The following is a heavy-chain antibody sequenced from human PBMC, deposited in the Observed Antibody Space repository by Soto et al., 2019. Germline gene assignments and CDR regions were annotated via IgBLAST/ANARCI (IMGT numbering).Heavy chain of an antibody. Sequence: QVQLQESGPGLVKPSETLSLTCTVSGGSISSYYWSWIRQPPGKGLEWIGFIFYSGSTSYNPSLMRRVTISIGTSAYQFSLKLNSVTAADTAVYYCASMIGDPVLSFDSWGPGTRVAVSS. CDR2: IFYSGST. J-gene: IGHJ5*01. D-gene: IGHD3-10*02. V-gene: IGHV4-59*01. CDR3: ASMIGDPVLSFDS. CDR1: GGSISSYY.